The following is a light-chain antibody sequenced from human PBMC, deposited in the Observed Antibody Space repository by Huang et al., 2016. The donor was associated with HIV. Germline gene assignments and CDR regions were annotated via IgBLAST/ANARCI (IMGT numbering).Light chain of an antibody. Sequence: DIVMTQSPLSLSVTPGEPASISCRSSQRLLHSNGYKYLDWYLQKPGQSPKLLIYLGSNRASGVPDRFGGGGSGTDFTLKISRGEAEDVGIYYCMQVLQTPRTFGQGTKVEI. CDR2: LGS. J-gene: IGKJ1*01. CDR1: QRLLHSNGYKY. V-gene: IGKV2-28*01. CDR3: MQVLQTPRT.